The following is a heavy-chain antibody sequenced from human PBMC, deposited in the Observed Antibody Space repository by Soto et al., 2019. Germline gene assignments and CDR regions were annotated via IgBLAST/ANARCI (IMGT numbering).Heavy chain of an antibody. CDR1: GGSVSSGSYY. V-gene: IGHV4-61*01. Sequence: QVQLQESGPGLVKPSETLSLTCTVSGGSVSSGSYYWSWIRQPPGKGMEWIGDIYYSGRTNYNACLQRRFKISLDTSKTQFSLTRSSVTAADTAVYYCANYPSTVPSYYWGQGTLVTVSS. J-gene: IGHJ4*02. CDR2: IYYSGRT. CDR3: ANYPSTVPSYY. D-gene: IGHD4-17*01.